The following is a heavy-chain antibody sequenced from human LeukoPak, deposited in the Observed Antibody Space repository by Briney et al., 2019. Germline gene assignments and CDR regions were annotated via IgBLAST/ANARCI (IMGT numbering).Heavy chain of an antibody. V-gene: IGHV3-43*01. CDR2: ISWDGGST. CDR1: GFTFDDYT. D-gene: IGHD3-9*01. Sequence: GGSLRLSCAASGFTFDDYTMHWVRQAPGKGLEWVSLISWDGGSTYYADSVKGRFTISRDNSKNSLYLQMYSLRTEDTALYYCAKEVFNKDWLSPYYYGMDVWGQGTTVTVSS. J-gene: IGHJ6*02. CDR3: AKEVFNKDWLSPYYYGMDV.